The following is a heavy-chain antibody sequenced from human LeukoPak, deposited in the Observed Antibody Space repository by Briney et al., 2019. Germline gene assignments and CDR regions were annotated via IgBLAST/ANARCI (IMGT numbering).Heavy chain of an antibody. CDR2: ISANNGYT. J-gene: IGHJ2*01. V-gene: IGHV1-18*04. Sequence: ASVKVSCKASGYTFTDYYMHWVRQAPGQGLEWMGWISANNGYTKYAQKFQGRVTMTTDTSTRTAYMEVRSLRSDDTAVYYCARDPPRRDGNNYGYFDLWGRGTLVSVSS. CDR3: ARDPPRRDGNNYGYFDL. D-gene: IGHD5-24*01. CDR1: GYTFTDYY.